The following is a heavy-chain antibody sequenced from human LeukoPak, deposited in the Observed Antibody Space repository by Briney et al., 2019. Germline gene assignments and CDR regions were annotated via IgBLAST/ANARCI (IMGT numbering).Heavy chain of an antibody. Sequence: ASVKVSCKASGYTFTGYYMHWVRQAPGQGLEWMGWINPNSGGTNYAQKFQGRVTMTRDTSIGTAYMELSRLRSDDTAVYYCARATATVVTLYWFDPWGQGTLVTVSS. J-gene: IGHJ5*02. CDR1: GYTFTGYY. CDR2: INPNSGGT. V-gene: IGHV1-2*02. D-gene: IGHD4-23*01. CDR3: ARATATVVTLYWFDP.